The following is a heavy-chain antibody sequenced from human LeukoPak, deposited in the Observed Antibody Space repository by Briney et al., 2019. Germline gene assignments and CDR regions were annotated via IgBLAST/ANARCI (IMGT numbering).Heavy chain of an antibody. CDR2: ISSSGSTI. D-gene: IGHD3-10*01. CDR1: GFTFSSYE. J-gene: IGHJ2*01. V-gene: IGHV3-48*03. CDR3: AKDRRPTVSGGYFDL. Sequence: PGGSLRLSCAASGFTFSSYEMNWVRQAPGKGLEWVSYISSSGSTIYYADSVKGRFTISRDNAKNSLYLQMNSLRAEDTALYYCAKDRRPTVSGGYFDLWGRGTLVIVSS.